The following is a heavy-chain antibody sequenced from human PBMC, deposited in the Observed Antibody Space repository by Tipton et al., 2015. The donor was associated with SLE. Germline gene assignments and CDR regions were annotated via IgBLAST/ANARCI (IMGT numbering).Heavy chain of an antibody. CDR3: VVCSPSSCAYFDY. Sequence: TLSLTCTVSGGSISSYYWSWIRQPPGKGLEWIGYIYTSGSTSYNPSLKSRVTISVDASKAQFSLKLTSVTAADTAVYYCVVCSPSSCAYFDYWGQGRLVTVSS. CDR1: GGSISSYY. J-gene: IGHJ4*02. CDR2: IYTSGST. D-gene: IGHD2-2*01. V-gene: IGHV4-4*08.